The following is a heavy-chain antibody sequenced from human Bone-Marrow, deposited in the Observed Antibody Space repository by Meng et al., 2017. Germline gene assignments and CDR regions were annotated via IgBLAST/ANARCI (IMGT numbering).Heavy chain of an antibody. Sequence: GESLKISCAASGFSVTTSYMSWVRQAPGKGLEWVSVLYSGGSTYYADSVKGRFTISRDNAKNSLYLQMNSLRAEDTAVYFCARIHVSSGWTLHDDYWGQGTLVTVSS. CDR3: ARIHVSSGWTLHDDY. V-gene: IGHV3-66*01. J-gene: IGHJ4*02. CDR2: LYSGGST. D-gene: IGHD6-19*01. CDR1: GFSVTTSY.